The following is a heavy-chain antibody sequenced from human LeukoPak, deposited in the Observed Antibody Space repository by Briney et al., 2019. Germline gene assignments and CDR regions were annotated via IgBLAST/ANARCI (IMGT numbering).Heavy chain of an antibody. CDR1: GYTFTGYY. V-gene: IGHV1-2*02. CDR3: ARALKGYCSSTSCLRGLDY. J-gene: IGHJ4*02. D-gene: IGHD2-2*01. CDR2: INPNSGGT. Sequence: ASVKVSCKASGYTFTGYYMHWVRRAPGQGLEWMGWINPNSGGTNYAQKFQGRVTMTRDTSISTAYMELSRLRSDDTAVYYCARALKGYCSSTSCLRGLDYWGQGTLVTVSS.